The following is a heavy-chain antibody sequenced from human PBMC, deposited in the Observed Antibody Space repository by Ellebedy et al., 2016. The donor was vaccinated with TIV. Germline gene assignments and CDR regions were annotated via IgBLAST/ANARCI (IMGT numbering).Heavy chain of an antibody. CDR3: ARDPGVYSGYDWTGYYYYYYGMDV. D-gene: IGHD5-12*01. Sequence: GESLKISXAASGFTFSSYSMNWVRQAPGKGLEWVSSISSSSSYIYYADSVKGRFTISRDNAKNSLYLQMNSLRAEDTAVYYCARDPGVYSGYDWTGYYYYYYGMDVWGQGTTVTVSS. CDR2: ISSSSSYI. V-gene: IGHV3-21*01. J-gene: IGHJ6*02. CDR1: GFTFSSYS.